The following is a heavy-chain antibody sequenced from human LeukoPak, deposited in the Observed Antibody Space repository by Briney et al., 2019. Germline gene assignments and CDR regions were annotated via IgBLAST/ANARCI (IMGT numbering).Heavy chain of an antibody. D-gene: IGHD4-17*01. J-gene: IGHJ4*02. V-gene: IGHV3-7*01. CDR2: IKQGGRDK. Sequence: PGGSLRLSCAASGFTFSSYWMSWVRQAPGKGLEWVANIKQGGRDKYYVDSVKGRFTISRDNAKNSLYLQMNSLRAEDTAVYYCARPRGFYGDPYYFDYWGQGTLVTVSS. CDR1: GFTFSSYW. CDR3: ARPRGFYGDPYYFDY.